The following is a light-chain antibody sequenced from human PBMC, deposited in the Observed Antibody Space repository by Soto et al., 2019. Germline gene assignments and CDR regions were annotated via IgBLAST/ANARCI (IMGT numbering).Light chain of an antibody. Sequence: EIVITQSPATLSVSPGERATLSCRARQSVSSNLAWYQQKPGQAPRLLIYGASTRATGIPARFSGSGSGTEFTLTISSLQSEDFAVYYCQQYNNWPITFGQGTRLEIK. CDR1: QSVSSN. J-gene: IGKJ5*01. CDR2: GAS. CDR3: QQYNNWPIT. V-gene: IGKV3-15*01.